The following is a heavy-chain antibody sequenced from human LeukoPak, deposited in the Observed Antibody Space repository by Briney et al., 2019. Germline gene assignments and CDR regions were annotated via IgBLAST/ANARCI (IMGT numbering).Heavy chain of an antibody. D-gene: IGHD1-26*01. CDR1: GYPFNTYW. CDR2: IYPVDSET. J-gene: IGHJ4*02. V-gene: IGHV5-51*01. Sequence: GEPLHISSQGSGYPFNTYWVGWVRQIPGKGRKWMGLIYPVDSETTYSPSFLGSLSFSADTCTTTPCLQWRSPQPTGTAISYFARQAVGHRTNSFDYWGQGTLVTVSS. CDR3: ARQAVGHRTNSFDY.